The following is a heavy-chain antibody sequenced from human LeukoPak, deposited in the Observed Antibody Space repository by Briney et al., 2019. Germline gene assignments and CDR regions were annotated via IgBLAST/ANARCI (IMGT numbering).Heavy chain of an antibody. V-gene: IGHV3-33*01. Sequence: EGSLRLSCAASGFTFSSYGMHWVRQAPGKGLEWVAVIWYDGSNKYYADSVKGRFTISRDNSKNTLYLQMNSLRAEDTAVYYCARAFPGSGSYYNAHWGQGTLVTVSS. J-gene: IGHJ4*02. CDR1: GFTFSSYG. CDR2: IWYDGSNK. D-gene: IGHD3-10*01. CDR3: ARAFPGSGSYYNAH.